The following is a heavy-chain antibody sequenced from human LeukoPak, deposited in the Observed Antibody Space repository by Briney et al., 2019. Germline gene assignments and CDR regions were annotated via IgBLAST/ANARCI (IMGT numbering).Heavy chain of an antibody. J-gene: IGHJ6*03. D-gene: IGHD3-3*01. CDR1: GGSISSRSYY. CDR3: ARKRFGAAPNRAYNSYSYTMDV. CDR2: IPYIGNT. Sequence: PSETLSLTCTVSGGSISSRSYYWGWIRRPPGKGLEWIGSIPYIGNTYYNPSLKSRVAISVDTSKNQFSLKLSSVTAADPAVYYWARKRFGAAPNRAYNSYSYTMDVWGKGTTFPVSS. V-gene: IGHV4-39*07.